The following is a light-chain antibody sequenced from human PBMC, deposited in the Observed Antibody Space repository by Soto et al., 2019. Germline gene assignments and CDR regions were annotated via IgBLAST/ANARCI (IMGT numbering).Light chain of an antibody. V-gene: IGLV2-14*01. CDR1: SSDVGTYNY. CDR3: ASYTTSDTPFL. Sequence: QSVLTQPASVSGSPGQSITISCTGTSSDVGTYNYVSWYQQHPDKAPKLIIYVVSNRPSGVSNRFSGSQSGNTASLTISGLQAEDEADYYCASYTTSDTPFLFGTGTKLTVL. J-gene: IGLJ1*01. CDR2: VVS.